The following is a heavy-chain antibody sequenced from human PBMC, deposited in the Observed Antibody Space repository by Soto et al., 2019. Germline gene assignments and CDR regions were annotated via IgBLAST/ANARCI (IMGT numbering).Heavy chain of an antibody. J-gene: IGHJ5*02. CDR2: INHSGST. CDR1: GGSFSGYY. D-gene: IGHD3-3*01. CDR3: ARATYDFWSGYRVGWFDP. Sequence: SETLSLTCAVYGGSFSGYYWSWIRQPPGKGLEWIGEINHSGSTNYNPSLKSRVTISVDTSKNQFSLKLSSVTAADTAVYYCARATYDFWSGYRVGWFDPWGQGTLVTVSS. V-gene: IGHV4-34*01.